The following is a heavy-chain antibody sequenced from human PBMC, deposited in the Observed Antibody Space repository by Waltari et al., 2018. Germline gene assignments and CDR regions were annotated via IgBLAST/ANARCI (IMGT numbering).Heavy chain of an antibody. CDR3: ASGWYYFGY. Sequence: EVQLVESGGGLVQPGGSLRLSCAASAFTFSGYEMNWVRQAPGKGLEWISYISTSGNTIYNADSVKGRFTMSRDNAKKALYLQMNSLRAEDTAIYYCASGWYYFGYWGQGTLVTVSS. CDR2: ISTSGNTI. D-gene: IGHD6-19*01. V-gene: IGHV3-48*03. J-gene: IGHJ4*02. CDR1: AFTFSGYE.